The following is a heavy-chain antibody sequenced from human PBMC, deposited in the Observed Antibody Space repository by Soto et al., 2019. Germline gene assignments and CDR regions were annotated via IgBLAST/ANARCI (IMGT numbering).Heavy chain of an antibody. CDR3: ARDKDRQQFGGNYYYGIAV. Sequence: QVQLVQSGAEVKKPGSSVTVSCKASGGTFGNSAISWVRQAPGQGLEWMGVIIPIFPTPDYAQQFQGRVTLTADESTSIAYMKLTSLRTEATAVYYWARDKDRQQFGGNYYYGIAVGGQGTTVTVSS. V-gene: IGHV1-69*12. D-gene: IGHD3-10*01. CDR2: IIPIFPTP. J-gene: IGHJ6*02. CDR1: GGTFGNSA.